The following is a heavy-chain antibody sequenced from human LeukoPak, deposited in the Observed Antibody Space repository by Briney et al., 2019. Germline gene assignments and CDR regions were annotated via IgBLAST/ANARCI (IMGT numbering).Heavy chain of an antibody. J-gene: IGHJ6*02. D-gene: IGHD7-27*01. CDR2: IIPIFGTA. V-gene: IGHV1-69*13. CDR1: GGTFSSYA. CDR3: NWDFYYYYNMAV. Sequence: SVKVSCKASGGTFSSYAISWVRQAPGQGLEWMGGIIPIFGTANYAQKFQGRVTITADESTSTAYMELSSLRSEDTAVYYCNWDFYYYYNMAVWGQGTTVAVSS.